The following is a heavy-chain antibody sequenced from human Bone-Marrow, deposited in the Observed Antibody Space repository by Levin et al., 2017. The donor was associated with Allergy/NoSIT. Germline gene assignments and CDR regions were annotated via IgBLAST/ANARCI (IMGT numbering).Heavy chain of an antibody. D-gene: IGHD1-26*01. V-gene: IGHV4-59*08. CDR2: IQYSGST. CDR3: EWSWGSYPWYFDY. J-gene: IGHJ4*02. Sequence: ASETLSLTCTVSGVSINSDSWSWLRQSPGKGLEWIGYIQYSGSTNYNPSLKSRVTISADTSKNQFSLNLSSVTASDTAVYYCEWSWGSYPWYFDYWGQGSLVTVSS. CDR1: GVSINSDS.